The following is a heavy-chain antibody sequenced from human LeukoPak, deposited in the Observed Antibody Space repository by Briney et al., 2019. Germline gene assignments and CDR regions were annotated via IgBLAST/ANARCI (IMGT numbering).Heavy chain of an antibody. CDR1: GFTFSSYG. V-gene: IGHV3-30*18. Sequence: PGRSLRLSCAASGFTFSSYGMHWVRQAPGKGLEWVAVISYDGRNKYFADSVKGRFTISRDNSKNTLFLQMNSPTAEDTAVYYCAKQRTIYGGTQGGYFDYWGQGTLVTVSS. J-gene: IGHJ4*02. CDR2: ISYDGRNK. D-gene: IGHD4-23*01. CDR3: AKQRTIYGGTQGGYFDY.